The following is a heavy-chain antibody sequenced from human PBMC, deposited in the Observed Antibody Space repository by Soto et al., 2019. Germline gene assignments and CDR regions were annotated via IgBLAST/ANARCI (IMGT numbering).Heavy chain of an antibody. CDR2: ISYDGSNK. Sequence: QVQLVESGGGVVQPGRSLRLSCAASGFIFSSYAMRWVRQAPGKGLEWVAVISYDGSNKYYADSVKGRFTISRDNSKNTLYSQMNSLRAEDTAVYYCARTGLLHGMDVWGQGTTVTVSS. D-gene: IGHD2-15*01. CDR3: ARTGLLHGMDV. J-gene: IGHJ6*02. V-gene: IGHV3-30-3*01. CDR1: GFIFSSYA.